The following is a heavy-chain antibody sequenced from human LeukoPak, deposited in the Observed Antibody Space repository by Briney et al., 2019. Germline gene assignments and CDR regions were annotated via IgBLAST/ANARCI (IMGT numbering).Heavy chain of an antibody. CDR3: ARGSVRTGTTGY. CDR1: GFTFSSYS. J-gene: IGHJ4*02. V-gene: IGHV3-21*01. CDR2: ISSSSSYI. D-gene: IGHD1-1*01. Sequence: GGSLRLSCAASGFTFSSYSMTWVRQAPGKGLEWVSSISSSSSYIYYADSVKGRFTISRDNAKNSLYLQMNSLRAEDTAVYYCARGSVRTGTTGYWGQGTLVTVSS.